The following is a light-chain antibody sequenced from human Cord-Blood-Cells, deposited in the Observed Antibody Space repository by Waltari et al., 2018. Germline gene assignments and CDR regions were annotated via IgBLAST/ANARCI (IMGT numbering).Light chain of an antibody. CDR1: SSDVGGYNY. CDR3: SSYTSSSRV. V-gene: IGLV2-14*01. CDR2: DVI. Sequence: QSALTQPASLSGSPGQSITISCTGTSSDVGGYNYVPWYQQHPGKPPKLMIYDVINRPSGVSNRFSGSNSGNTASLTISGLQAEDEADYYCSSYTSSSRVFGGGTKLTVL. J-gene: IGLJ3*02.